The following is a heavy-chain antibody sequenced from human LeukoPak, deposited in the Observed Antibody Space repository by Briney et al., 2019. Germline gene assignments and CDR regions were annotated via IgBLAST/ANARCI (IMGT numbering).Heavy chain of an antibody. D-gene: IGHD5-12*01. V-gene: IGHV4-38-2*02. CDR3: SSGRATINMDG. CDR2: IYHSGST. Sequence: WETLSLTCTVSGYSFSSGYYWGWLRQPPGEGLGWIGSIYHSGSTYYTPSVKSRVTISVDTSKNQFSLKMSSVTAADTAVYYCSSGRATINMDGWGRGTTVTVAS. J-gene: IGHJ6*03. CDR1: GYSFSSGYY.